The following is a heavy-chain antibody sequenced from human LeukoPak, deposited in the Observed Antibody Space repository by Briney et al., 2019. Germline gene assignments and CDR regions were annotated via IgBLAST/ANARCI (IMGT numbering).Heavy chain of an antibody. CDR1: GFTFSSYA. CDR3: AKTPQKYCSSTTCYPDY. Sequence: GGSLRLSCEASGFTFSSYAMSWVRLAPGKGLEWVSTISGSGDTTYYADSVRGRFTISRDNSKNTLYLQMNSLRAENTAIYYCAKTPQKYCSSTTCYPDYWGQGTLVTVSS. D-gene: IGHD2-2*01. J-gene: IGHJ4*02. CDR2: ISGSGDTT. V-gene: IGHV3-23*01.